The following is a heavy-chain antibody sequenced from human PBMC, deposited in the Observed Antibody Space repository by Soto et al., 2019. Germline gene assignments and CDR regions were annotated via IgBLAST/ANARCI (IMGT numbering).Heavy chain of an antibody. V-gene: IGHV3-11*01. J-gene: IGHJ3*02. CDR1: GFTFSDYY. Sequence: GGSLRLSCAASGFTFSDYYMSWIRQAPGKGLEWVSYISSSGSTIYYADSVKGRFTISRDNAKNSLYLQMNSLRAEDTAVYYCARDPLLQPNGDFWSGYSRGDAFDIWGQGTMVTVSS. D-gene: IGHD3-3*01. CDR2: ISSSGSTI. CDR3: ARDPLLQPNGDFWSGYSRGDAFDI.